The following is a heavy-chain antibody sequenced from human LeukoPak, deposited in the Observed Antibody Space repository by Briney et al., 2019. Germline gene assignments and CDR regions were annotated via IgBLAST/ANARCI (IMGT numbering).Heavy chain of an antibody. CDR3: ATSKGYCSSTSCYELDY. D-gene: IGHD2-2*01. CDR1: GYSFTSYW. Sequence: GESLNISCKGSGYSFTSYWIGWVRQMPGKGLEWMGIIYPGDSDTRYSPSFQGQVTISADKSISTAYLQWSSLKASDTAMYYCATSKGYCSSTSCYELDYWGQGTLVTVSS. V-gene: IGHV5-51*01. J-gene: IGHJ4*02. CDR2: IYPGDSDT.